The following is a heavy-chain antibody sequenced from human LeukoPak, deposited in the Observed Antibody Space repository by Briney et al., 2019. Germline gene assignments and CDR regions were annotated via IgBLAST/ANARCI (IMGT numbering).Heavy chain of an antibody. Sequence: GESLKISCNASGYTLTNYWTGWVRQMPGEWLEWMGIVYPGDSDARYRPSFQGQVTFSADKSISTAFLQWGSLKASDTAMYYCARATMNWYFDFGGRETLLSVFS. CDR1: GYTLTNYW. D-gene: IGHD3-22*01. CDR3: ARATMNWYFDF. CDR2: VYPGDSDA. V-gene: IGHV5-51*01. J-gene: IGHJ4*02.